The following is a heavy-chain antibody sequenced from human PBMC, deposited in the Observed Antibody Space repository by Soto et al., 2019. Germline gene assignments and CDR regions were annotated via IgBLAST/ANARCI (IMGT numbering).Heavy chain of an antibody. CDR3: ARGDGLNYYDSSGYLAY. J-gene: IGHJ4*02. D-gene: IGHD3-22*01. Sequence: SETLSLTCTVSGGSISSYYWSWIRQPPGKGLEWIGYIYYSGSTNYNPSLKSRVTISVDTSKNQFSLKLSSVTAADTAVYYCARGDGLNYYDSSGYLAYWGQGTLVTVSS. CDR2: IYYSGST. V-gene: IGHV4-59*01. CDR1: GGSISSYY.